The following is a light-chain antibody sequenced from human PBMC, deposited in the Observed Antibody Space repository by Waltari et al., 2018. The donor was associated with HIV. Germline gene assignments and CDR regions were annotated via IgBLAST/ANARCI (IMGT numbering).Light chain of an antibody. Sequence: SYVLTQSPSVSVALAQTASIACGGNNIGSKSVHWYQQKPGQAPALVIYDDRDRPSGIPERFSGSNSGHTATLSIGRVEAGDEADYYCQVWESSSDHVVIGGGTKLTV. CDR2: DDR. J-gene: IGLJ2*01. CDR1: NIGSKS. CDR3: QVWESSSDHVV. V-gene: IGLV3-21*02.